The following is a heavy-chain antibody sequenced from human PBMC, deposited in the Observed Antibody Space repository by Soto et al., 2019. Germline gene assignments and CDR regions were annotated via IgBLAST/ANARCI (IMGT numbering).Heavy chain of an antibody. CDR1: GFNFSAYC. J-gene: IGHJ5*02. D-gene: IGHD6-19*01. CDR2: ISYDGVNK. Sequence: GGSLRLSCAASGFNFSAYCMHRVRQAPGKGLEWVAGISYDGVNKFYSASMKGRLTVSRDNAKNTFYLQMNSLRPAETALYYCAKARYASGWSGVDTWGQGTLVTVSS. CDR3: AKARYASGWSGVDT. V-gene: IGHV3-30*18.